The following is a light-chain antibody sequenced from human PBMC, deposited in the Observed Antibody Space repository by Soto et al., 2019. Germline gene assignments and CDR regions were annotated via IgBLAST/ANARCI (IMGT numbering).Light chain of an antibody. J-gene: IGKJ5*01. CDR1: QDIDNY. CDR3: QQHDTRPTMT. CDR2: AAS. Sequence: IQVTQSPSSLSASVGESVTITCRAIQDIDNYLNWYQHRPGEAPKLLIYAASYLETGVSTRFSGSGSGTDFSFTITNLRPEDSGTYYCQQHDTRPTMTFGQGTRLEIK. V-gene: IGKV1-33*01.